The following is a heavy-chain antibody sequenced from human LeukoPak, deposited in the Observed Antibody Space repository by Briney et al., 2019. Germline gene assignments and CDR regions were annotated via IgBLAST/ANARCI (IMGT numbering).Heavy chain of an antibody. J-gene: IGHJ4*02. CDR2: INSDGSSP. V-gene: IGHV3-74*01. CDR1: GFSFSNYW. Sequence: PGGSLRLPCEASGFSFSNYWIHWVRQAPGKGLVWVSRINSDGSSPSYADSVRGRFTISRDNAKNTVHLQMNSLRVEDTAVYYCARSGCTDGLCYSEFDYWGQGTLVTVSS. CDR3: ARSGCTDGLCYSEFDY. D-gene: IGHD2-8*01.